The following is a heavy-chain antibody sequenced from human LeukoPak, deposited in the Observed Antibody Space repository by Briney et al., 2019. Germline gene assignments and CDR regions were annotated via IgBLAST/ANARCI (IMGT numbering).Heavy chain of an antibody. Sequence: PSETLSLTCTVSGGSISSSSYYWDWIRQPPGKGLEWIGSIYYSGSPFHNPSLKSRVTISVDTSKNQFSLKLSSVTAADTAVYYCAGRGGRGYYLDYWGQGTLVTVSS. J-gene: IGHJ4*02. D-gene: IGHD3-10*01. CDR1: GGSISSSSYY. V-gene: IGHV4-39*01. CDR2: IYYSGSP. CDR3: AGRGGRGYYLDY.